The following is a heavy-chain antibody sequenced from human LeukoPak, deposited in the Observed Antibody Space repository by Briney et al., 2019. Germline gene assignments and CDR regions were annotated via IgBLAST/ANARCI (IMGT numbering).Heavy chain of an antibody. V-gene: IGHV4-34*01. CDR2: INHSGST. Sequence: PETLSLTCAVSGGSFSGYYWSWIRQPPRQGQELIGEINHSGSTNYNPSLKSRVTISVDTSKNQFSLKLSSVTAADTAVYYCARQGYYGSGSYTRFDYWGQGTLVTVSS. D-gene: IGHD3-10*01. CDR3: ARQGYYGSGSYTRFDY. CDR1: GGSFSGYY. J-gene: IGHJ4*02.